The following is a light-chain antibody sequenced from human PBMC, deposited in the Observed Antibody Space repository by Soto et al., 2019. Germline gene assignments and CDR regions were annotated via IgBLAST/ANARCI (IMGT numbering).Light chain of an antibody. CDR1: SSNIGAGYD. CDR2: GIS. Sequence: QSVLTQPPSVSGAPGQRVTISCTGSSSNIGAGYDVHWYQQLPGTAPKLLIYGISNRPSGVPDRFSGSKSGTSASLAITGFQAEDEADYYCQSYDSSLNGRVFGTGTKLTVL. J-gene: IGLJ1*01. CDR3: QSYDSSLNGRV. V-gene: IGLV1-40*01.